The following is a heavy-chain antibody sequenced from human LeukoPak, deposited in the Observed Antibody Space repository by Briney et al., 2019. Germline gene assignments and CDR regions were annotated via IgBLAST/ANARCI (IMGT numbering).Heavy chain of an antibody. V-gene: IGHV4-34*01. J-gene: IGHJ5*02. CDR1: GGSFSGYY. CDR2: INHGRRS. D-gene: IGHD3-10*01. CDR3: ARYYYGSGSS. Sequence: PSETLSLTCAVYGGSFSGYYWSWSRQPPGKGLEWMGEINHGRRSNYNPSPKSRVTISVDTSKNQFSLKLSSVPAADTAVYYCARYYYGSGSSWGQGTLVTVSS.